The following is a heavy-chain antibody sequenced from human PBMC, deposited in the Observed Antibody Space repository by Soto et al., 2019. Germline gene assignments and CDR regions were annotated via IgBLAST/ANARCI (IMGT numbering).Heavy chain of an antibody. J-gene: IGHJ6*02. CDR2: ISYDGSNK. CDR3: ASEPHSSGWYTTFYYYYYGMDV. CDR1: GFTFSSYA. D-gene: IGHD6-19*01. V-gene: IGHV3-30-3*01. Sequence: LRLSCAASGFTFSSYAMHWVRQAPGKGLEWVAVISYDGSNKYYADSVKGRFTISRDNSKNTLYLQMNSLRAEDTAVYYCASEPHSSGWYTTFYYYYYGMDVWGQGTTVTFSS.